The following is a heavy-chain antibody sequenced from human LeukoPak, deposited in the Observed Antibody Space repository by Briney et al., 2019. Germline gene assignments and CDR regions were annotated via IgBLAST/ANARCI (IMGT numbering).Heavy chain of an antibody. Sequence: PGRSLRLSCAASGFTFSSYGMHWVRQAPGKGLEWVAVISYDGSNKYYADSVKGRFTISRDNSKNTLYLQMNSLRTEDTAMYYCARDLFAMTQWEQLGYWGQGTLVTVSS. CDR3: ARDLFAMTQWEQLGY. J-gene: IGHJ4*02. CDR2: ISYDGSNK. D-gene: IGHD1-26*01. V-gene: IGHV3-30*03. CDR1: GFTFSSYG.